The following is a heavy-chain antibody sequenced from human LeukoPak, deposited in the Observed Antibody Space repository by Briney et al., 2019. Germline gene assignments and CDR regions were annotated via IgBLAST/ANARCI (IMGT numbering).Heavy chain of an antibody. CDR2: IGGSGTRT. CDR3: AKDSHWILFDD. D-gene: IGHD2-2*03. CDR1: GFTFTTYG. Sequence: GASVKVSCKASGFTFTTYGMNWVRQAPGKGLEWVSGIGGSGTRTYYADSVKGRFTISRDNSKNTLYLQMNSLRDEDTAVYYCAKDSHWILFDDWGQGTLVTVSS. J-gene: IGHJ4*02. V-gene: IGHV3-23*01.